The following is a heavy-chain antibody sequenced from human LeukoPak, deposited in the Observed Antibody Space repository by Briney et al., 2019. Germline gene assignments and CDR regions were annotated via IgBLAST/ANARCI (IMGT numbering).Heavy chain of an antibody. Sequence: ASVKVSCKASGYTFTGYYMHWVRQAPGQGLEWMGWVNPNSGGTNYAQKFQGRVTMTRDTSISTAYMELSRLRSDDTAVYYCARDSRPIFEWQQLGGDYWGQGTLVAVSS. CDR2: VNPNSGGT. V-gene: IGHV1-2*02. D-gene: IGHD6-13*01. CDR3: ARDSRPIFEWQQLGGDY. CDR1: GYTFTGYY. J-gene: IGHJ4*02.